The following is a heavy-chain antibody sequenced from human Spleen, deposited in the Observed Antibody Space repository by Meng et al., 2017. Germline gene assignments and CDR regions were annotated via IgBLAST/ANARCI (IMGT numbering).Heavy chain of an antibody. D-gene: IGHD5-12*01. V-gene: IGHV4-61*02. CDR2: IYTSGST. J-gene: IGHJ3*02. CDR1: GGPVSSGRYY. CDR3: ARAEYSGYDDAFDI. Sequence: SETLSLTCTVSGGPVSSGRYYWSWIRQPAGKGLEWIGRIYTSGSTNYNPSLKSRVTISLDTSKNQFSLKLRSVTAADTAFYYCARAEYSGYDDAFDIWGQGTMVTVSS.